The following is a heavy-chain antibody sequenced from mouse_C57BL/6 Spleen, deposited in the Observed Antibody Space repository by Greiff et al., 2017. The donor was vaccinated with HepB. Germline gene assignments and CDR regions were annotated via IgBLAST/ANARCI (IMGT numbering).Heavy chain of an antibody. J-gene: IGHJ2*01. CDR1: GYTFTDYN. Sequence: EVQLQQSGPELVKPGASVKIPCKASGYTFTDYNMDWVKQSHGKSLEWIGDINPNNGGTIYNQKFKGKATSTIDKSSSTAYIVISSLTSEDTAVYYCARSGDSLFDYWGQGTTLTVSS. D-gene: IGHD3-1*01. CDR2: INPNNGGT. V-gene: IGHV1-18*01. CDR3: ARSGDSLFDY.